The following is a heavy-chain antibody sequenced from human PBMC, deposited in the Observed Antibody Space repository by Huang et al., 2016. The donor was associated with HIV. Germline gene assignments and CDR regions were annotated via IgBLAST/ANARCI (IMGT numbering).Heavy chain of an antibody. D-gene: IGHD5-18*01. Sequence: QVQLQQWGAGLLKPSETLSLTCAVYGGAFSGYSWSWIRHPPGMGLEWIGEINHSGSTTSNPYLKVRVTISLDTSTNQFSLKLSSVTAADTSVYYCATSLLNIYGYNWFDPWGQGTLVTVSS. V-gene: IGHV4-34*01. CDR1: GGAFSGYS. CDR3: ATSLLNIYGYNWFDP. J-gene: IGHJ5*02. CDR2: INHSGST.